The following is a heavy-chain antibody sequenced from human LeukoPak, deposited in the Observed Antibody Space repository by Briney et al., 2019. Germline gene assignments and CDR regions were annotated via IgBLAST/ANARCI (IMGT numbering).Heavy chain of an antibody. Sequence: GGSPRLSCAASGFTVSSNYMSWVRQAPGKGLEWVSVIYSGGSTYYADSVKGRFTISRDNSKNTLYLQMNSLRAEDTAVYYCASSTDYGGNRFDYWGQGTLVTVSS. CDR2: IYSGGST. CDR1: GFTVSSNY. V-gene: IGHV3-66*01. D-gene: IGHD4-23*01. CDR3: ASSTDYGGNRFDY. J-gene: IGHJ4*02.